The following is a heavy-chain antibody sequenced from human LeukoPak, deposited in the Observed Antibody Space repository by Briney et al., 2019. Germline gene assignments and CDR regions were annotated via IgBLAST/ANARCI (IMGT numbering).Heavy chain of an antibody. Sequence: PGGSLRVSCAASGFTFSSYAMHWVRQAPGKGLEWVAVISYDGSNKYYADSVKGRFTISRDNSKNTLYLQMNSLRAEDTAVYYCARDIGLGYYGDYVERSLSYWGQGTLVTVSS. J-gene: IGHJ4*02. CDR2: ISYDGSNK. D-gene: IGHD4-17*01. V-gene: IGHV3-30-3*01. CDR3: ARDIGLGYYGDYVERSLSY. CDR1: GFTFSSYA.